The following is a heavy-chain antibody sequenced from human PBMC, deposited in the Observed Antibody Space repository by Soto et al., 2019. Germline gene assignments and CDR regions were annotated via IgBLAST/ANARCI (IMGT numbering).Heavy chain of an antibody. CDR2: ISGSGGST. Sequence: PGGALRLSCAASGFRFSDYSMSWVRQVPGKGLEWVSAISGSGGSTYYADSVKGRFTISRDNSKNTLYLQMNSLRAEDTAVYYCAKPQGDTIFGVVTHVDPWGQGTQVTVSS. CDR3: AKPQGDTIFGVVTHVDP. V-gene: IGHV3-23*01. J-gene: IGHJ5*02. D-gene: IGHD3-3*01. CDR1: GFRFSDYS.